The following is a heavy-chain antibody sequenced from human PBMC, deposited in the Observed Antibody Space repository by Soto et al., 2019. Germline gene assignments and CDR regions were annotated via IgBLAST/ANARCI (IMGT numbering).Heavy chain of an antibody. CDR1: GGTFSSYT. Sequence: ASVKVSCKASGGTFSSYTISWVRQAPGQGLEWMGRIIPILGITNYAQKFQGRVTITADKSTSTAYMELSSLRSEDTAVYYCARTSGYYFYDYWGQGPLVTVSS. CDR2: IIPILGIT. CDR3: ARTSGYYFYDY. V-gene: IGHV1-69*02. J-gene: IGHJ4*02. D-gene: IGHD3-3*01.